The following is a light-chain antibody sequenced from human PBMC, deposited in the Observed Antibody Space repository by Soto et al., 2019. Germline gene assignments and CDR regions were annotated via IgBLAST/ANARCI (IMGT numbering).Light chain of an antibody. CDR1: QSIGNN. CDR3: QQYNTWPYT. J-gene: IGKJ2*01. V-gene: IGKV3-15*01. CDR2: APS. Sequence: EIVMTQSPATLSVSPGERVTLSCRASQSIGNNLAWYQHKPGRAPRLLIYAPSTRATGVPDRFSGSGSGTEFTLTISSLQSEDFAVYYCQQYNTWPYTFGQGTKLEIK.